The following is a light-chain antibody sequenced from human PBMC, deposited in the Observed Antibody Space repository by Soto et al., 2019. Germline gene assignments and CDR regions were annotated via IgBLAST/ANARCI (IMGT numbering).Light chain of an antibody. CDR2: AAS. CDR3: QQRHSAPWT. Sequence: DIQMTQSPSSLSASVGDRVTITCRASQSISTYLNWYQQKPGKAPRLLIYAASSLQSGVPSRFSGSGSGTDFTLTISSLQHEDFATCYCQQRHSAPWTFGQGTKVEIQ. CDR1: QSISTY. J-gene: IGKJ1*01. V-gene: IGKV1-39*01.